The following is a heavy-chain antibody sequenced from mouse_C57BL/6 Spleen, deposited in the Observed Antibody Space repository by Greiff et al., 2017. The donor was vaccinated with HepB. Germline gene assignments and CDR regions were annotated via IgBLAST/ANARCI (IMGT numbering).Heavy chain of an antibody. D-gene: IGHD2-3*01. Sequence: EVNLVESGGGLVKPGGSLKLSCAASGFTFSSYAMSWVRQTPEKRLEWVATISDGGSYTYYPDNVKGRFTISRDNAKNNLYLQMSHLKSEDTAMYYCARDDESKMYFDVWGTGTTVTVSS. V-gene: IGHV5-4*01. J-gene: IGHJ1*03. CDR3: ARDDESKMYFDV. CDR2: ISDGGSYT. CDR1: GFTFSSYA.